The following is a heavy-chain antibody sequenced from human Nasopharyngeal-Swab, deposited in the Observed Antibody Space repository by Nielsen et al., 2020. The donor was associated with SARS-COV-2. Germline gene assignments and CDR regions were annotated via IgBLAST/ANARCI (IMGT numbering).Heavy chain of an antibody. J-gene: IGHJ3*02. D-gene: IGHD2-15*01. CDR3: ARAGDSGVWYAFDI. V-gene: IGHV4-59*01. CDR1: SDSISGYY. Sequence: SETLSFTCTVSSDSISGYYWSWIRQPPGKGLEWLGYIYYTGSTNYNHSLKSRVTMSVDTSKKELSLELTSVTAADTAVYYCARAGDSGVWYAFDIWGQGTRVTVSS. CDR2: IYYTGST.